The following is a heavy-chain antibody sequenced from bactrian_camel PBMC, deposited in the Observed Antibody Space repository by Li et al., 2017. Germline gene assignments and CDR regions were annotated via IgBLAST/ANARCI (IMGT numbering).Heavy chain of an antibody. J-gene: IGHJ6*01. D-gene: IGHD1*01. CDR2: ISSTAVRT. CDR3: VRSIAMNVGGPFRY. V-gene: IGHV3S40*01. Sequence: VQLVESGGGSVQPGGSLRLSCAAHTDTYAFYQYDMSWVRQAPGKGLEWVSGISSTAVRTYYLDSVKGRFTISRDNAKNTVSLQMNSLKPEDTAVYYCVRSIAMNVGGPFRYWGQGTQVTVS. CDR1: TDTYAFYQYD.